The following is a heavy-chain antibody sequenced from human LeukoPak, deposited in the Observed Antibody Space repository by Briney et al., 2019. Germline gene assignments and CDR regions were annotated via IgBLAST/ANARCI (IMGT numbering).Heavy chain of an antibody. CDR1: GFTFSSYS. D-gene: IGHD6-19*01. CDR3: ARERRHSSGLDY. V-gene: IGHV3-21*01. CDR2: ISSSSSYI. Sequence: GSLRLSFSASGFTFSSYSMNWVRQAPGKGLEWVSSISSSSSYIYYADSVKGRFTISRDNAKNSLYLQMNSLRAEDTAVYYCARERRHSSGLDYWGQGTLVTVSS. J-gene: IGHJ4*02.